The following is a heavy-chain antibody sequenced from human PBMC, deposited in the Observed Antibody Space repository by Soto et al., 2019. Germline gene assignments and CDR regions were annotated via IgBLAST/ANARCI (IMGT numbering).Heavy chain of an antibody. CDR2: IKQDGSEE. CDR1: GQTFNRYW. Sequence: DVQLAESGGGLVQPGGSLRLSCVASGQTFNRYWMSWVRQAPGKGLEWVANIKQDGSEEYYVDSVKGRFTISRDNAKKSLYLQMNSLRAEDTAMYYCVRTHFDSWSFNFCGMDVWGQGTTVTVSS. J-gene: IGHJ6*02. CDR3: VRTHFDSWSFNFCGMDV. V-gene: IGHV3-7*03. D-gene: IGHD3-3*01.